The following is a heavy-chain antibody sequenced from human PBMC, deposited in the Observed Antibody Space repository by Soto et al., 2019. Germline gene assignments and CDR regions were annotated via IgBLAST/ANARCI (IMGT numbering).Heavy chain of an antibody. V-gene: IGHV3-21*01. J-gene: IGHJ6*02. D-gene: IGHD6-19*01. CDR3: ARDRGTADSSGWELYYYYYYGMDV. CDR2: ISSSSSYI. Sequence: GGSLRLSCAASGFTFSSYSMNWVRQAPGKGLEWVSSISSSSSYIYYADSVKGQFTISRDSAKNSLYLQMNSLRAEDTAVYYCARDRGTADSSGWELYYYYYYGMDVWGQGTTVTVSS. CDR1: GFTFSSYS.